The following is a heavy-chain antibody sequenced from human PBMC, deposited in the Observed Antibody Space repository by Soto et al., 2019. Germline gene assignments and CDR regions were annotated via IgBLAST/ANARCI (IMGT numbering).Heavy chain of an antibody. CDR1: GFTFSDYA. V-gene: IGHV3-23*01. CDR3: AKDWDSGSHDYFDF. D-gene: IGHD1-26*01. CDR2: ISGRGGGI. J-gene: IGHJ4*02. Sequence: PGGSLRLSCTASGFTFSDYAMSWVRQAPGKGLEWVSAISGRGGGIYYADSVKGRFTISRDQSKRTVYLQMNTLRAEDTAVYYCAKDWDSGSHDYFDFWGQGTLVTVSS.